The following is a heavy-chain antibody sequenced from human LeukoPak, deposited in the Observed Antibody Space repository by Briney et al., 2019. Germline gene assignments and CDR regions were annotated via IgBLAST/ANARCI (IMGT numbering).Heavy chain of an antibody. CDR2: ISTYNGNT. CDR1: GYTFTKYG. D-gene: IGHD2-2*01. J-gene: IGHJ5*02. V-gene: IGHV1-18*01. CDR3: ARVRGYCSSTSCMFDP. Sequence: ASVEVSCKASGYTFTKYGITWVRQAPGQGLEWMGWISTYNGNTNYAQKLQGRVTTTTDTSTSTAYMELRSLISDDAAVYYCARVRGYCSSTSCMFDPWGQGTLVTVSS.